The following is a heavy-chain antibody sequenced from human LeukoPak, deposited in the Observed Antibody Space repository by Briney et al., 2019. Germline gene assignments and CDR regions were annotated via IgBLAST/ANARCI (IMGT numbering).Heavy chain of an antibody. CDR3: ARDSTRWFSPSDH. CDR1: GFTFSSYS. D-gene: IGHD6-13*01. CDR2: ISSSSSYI. Sequence: GGCLRLSCAASGFTFSSYSMNWVRQTPGKGLEWGSSISSSSSYIYYADSVEGRFTVSRDNAKNSLYLQMNTLRADDTAVYYCARDSTRWFSPSDHWGQGTLVTVSS. V-gene: IGHV3-21*01. J-gene: IGHJ4*02.